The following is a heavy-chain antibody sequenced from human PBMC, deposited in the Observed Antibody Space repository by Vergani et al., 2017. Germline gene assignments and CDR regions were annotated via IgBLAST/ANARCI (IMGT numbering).Heavy chain of an antibody. J-gene: IGHJ2*01. CDR1: GYSFTSYW. D-gene: IGHD1-20*01. Sequence: EVQLVQSGAEVKKPGESLKISCKGSGYSFTSYWIGWVRQMPGKGLEWMGIIYPGDSDNRYSPSFQGHVTISADKSISTAYLQWSSLKASATAMYYCARXVSNWNDKWGLGWYFDLWGRGTLVTVSS. V-gene: IGHV5-51*01. CDR3: ARXVSNWNDKWGLGWYFDL. CDR2: IYPGDSDN.